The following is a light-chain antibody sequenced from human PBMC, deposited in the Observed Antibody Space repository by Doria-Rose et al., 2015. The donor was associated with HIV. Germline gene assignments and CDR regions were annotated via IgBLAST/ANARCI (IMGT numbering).Light chain of an antibody. V-gene: IGKV3-20*01. CDR2: DAS. J-gene: IGKJ5*01. CDR1: QRDKSSY. Sequence: DIVMTQSPGTLSLSPGERATLSCRASQRDKSSYLAWYQQKPGQAPRLLIYDASTGATGIPDRFSGSGSGTDFTLTISRLEPEDVAVYYCQQYGTSRGTFGQGTRLEVK. CDR3: QQYGTSRGT.